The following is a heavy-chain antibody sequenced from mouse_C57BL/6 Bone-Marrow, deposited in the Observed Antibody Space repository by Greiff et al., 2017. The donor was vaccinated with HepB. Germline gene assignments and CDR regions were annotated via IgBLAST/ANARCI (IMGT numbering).Heavy chain of an antibody. V-gene: IGHV1-81*01. Sequence: QVQLKQSGAELARPGASVKLSCKASGYTFTSYGISWVKQRTGQGLEWIGEIYPRSGNTYYNEKFKGKATLTADKSSSTAYMVLRSLTSEDSAVYFCARYDYAVPFAYWGQGTLVTVSA. CDR1: GYTFTSYG. J-gene: IGHJ3*01. D-gene: IGHD2-4*01. CDR3: ARYDYAVPFAY. CDR2: IYPRSGNT.